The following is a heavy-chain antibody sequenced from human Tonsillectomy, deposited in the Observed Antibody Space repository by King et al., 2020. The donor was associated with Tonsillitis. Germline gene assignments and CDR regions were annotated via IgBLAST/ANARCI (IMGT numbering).Heavy chain of an antibody. J-gene: IGHJ6*02. Sequence: VQLVESGGGLVQPGRSLRLSCAASGFTFDDYAMHWVRQVPGKGLEWGSGISWNRGSIGYADSVKGRFTISRDNAKNSLYLQRNSLRAEDTALYYCAKDWGYYYDGMDVWGQGTTVTVSS. CDR3: AKDWGYYYDGMDV. CDR1: GFTFDDYA. CDR2: ISWNRGSI. V-gene: IGHV3-9*01. D-gene: IGHD3-16*01.